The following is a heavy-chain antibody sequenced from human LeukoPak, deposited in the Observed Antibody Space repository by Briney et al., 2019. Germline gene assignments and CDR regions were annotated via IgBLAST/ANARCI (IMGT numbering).Heavy chain of an antibody. V-gene: IGHV4-59*01. CDR3: ARAKYSSSWYDY. CDR2: IYYSGST. Sequence: PSETLSLTCAVYGGSFSGYYWSWIRQPPGKGLEWIGYIYYSGSTNYNPSLKSRVTISVDTSKNQFSLKLSSVTAADTAVYYCARAKYSSSWYDYWGQGTLVTVSS. D-gene: IGHD6-13*01. J-gene: IGHJ4*02. CDR1: GGSFSGYY.